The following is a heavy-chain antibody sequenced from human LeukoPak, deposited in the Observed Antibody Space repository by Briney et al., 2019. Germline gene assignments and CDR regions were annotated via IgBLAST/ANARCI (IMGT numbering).Heavy chain of an antibody. Sequence: GGSLRLSCAASGLTFTYYNMNWVRQAPGKGLEWVSYISSSSSTIYYADSVKGRFTISRDNAKNSLYLQMNSLRAEDTAVYYCASTMISPEYYFDYWGQGTLVTVSS. V-gene: IGHV3-48*01. CDR2: ISSSSSTI. D-gene: IGHD3-22*01. CDR1: GLTFTYYN. J-gene: IGHJ4*02. CDR3: ASTMISPEYYFDY.